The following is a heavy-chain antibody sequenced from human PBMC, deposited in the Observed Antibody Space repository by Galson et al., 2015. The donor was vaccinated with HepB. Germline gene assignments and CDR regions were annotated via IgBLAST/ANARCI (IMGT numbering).Heavy chain of an antibody. D-gene: IGHD6-13*01. J-gene: IGHJ4*02. CDR2: INVGNGDT. V-gene: IGHV1-3*01. Sequence: SVKVSCKASGYTFTMYAMHWVRQAPGQRPEWMGWINVGNGDTEYSRKFQGRVTITRDTSANTVYVELANLKFEDTAVYYCTRSGRFGVSAADHGLFWGQGTLVTVSS. CDR1: GYTFTMYA. CDR3: TRSGRFGVSAADHGLF.